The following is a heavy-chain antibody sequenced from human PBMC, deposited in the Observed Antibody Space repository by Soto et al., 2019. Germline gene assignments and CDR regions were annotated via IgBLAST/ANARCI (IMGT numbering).Heavy chain of an antibody. J-gene: IGHJ5*02. CDR2: IYHSGST. D-gene: IGHD6-19*01. CDR3: ARDQAYSSGWLNWFDP. V-gene: IGHV4-30-2*01. Sequence: TSETLSLTCAVSGGSISSGGYSWSWIRQPPGKGLEWIGYIYHSGSTYYNPSLKSRVTISVDRSKNQFSLKLSSVTAADTAVYYCARDQAYSSGWLNWFDPWGQGTLVTVSS. CDR1: GGSISSGGYS.